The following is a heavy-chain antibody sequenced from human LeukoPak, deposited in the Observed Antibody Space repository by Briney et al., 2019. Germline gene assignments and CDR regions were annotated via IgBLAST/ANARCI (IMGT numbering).Heavy chain of an antibody. J-gene: IGHJ4*02. V-gene: IGHV4-4*07. D-gene: IGHD5-18*01. CDR2: IYTSGSS. CDR1: GGSISSYY. CDR3: AGGYSYGISDY. Sequence: SETLSLTCTVSGGSISSYYWSWIRQPAGKGLEWIAHIYTSGSSNYNPSLKSRVTISLDKSKNQFSLKLSSVTAADTAVYYCAGGYSYGISDYWGQGTLVTVSS.